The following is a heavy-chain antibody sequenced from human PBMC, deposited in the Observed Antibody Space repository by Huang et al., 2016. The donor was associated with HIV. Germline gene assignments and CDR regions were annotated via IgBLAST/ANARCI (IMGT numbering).Heavy chain of an antibody. CDR1: GYAFPSYY. J-gene: IGHJ4*02. D-gene: IGHD3-22*01. Sequence: QVQLVQSGAEVKKPGASVKVSCKASGYAFPSYYMHWVRQAPGQGLEWMGIINPSEGSTSYAQKFQGRVTTTRDTSTNTVFMELSSLRSEDTAVYYCARDRDFYDSSGYWGFNYFDYWGQGTLVTVSS. CDR2: INPSEGST. V-gene: IGHV1-46*01. CDR3: ARDRDFYDSSGYWGFNYFDY.